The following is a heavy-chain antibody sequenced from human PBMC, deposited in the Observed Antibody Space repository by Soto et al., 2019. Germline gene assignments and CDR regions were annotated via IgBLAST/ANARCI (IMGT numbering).Heavy chain of an antibody. D-gene: IGHD2-8*02. V-gene: IGHV4-4*02. J-gene: IGHJ1*01. Sequence: SEDLSLTYTVSAASIRTNKWWTWLRRPPGKGLEWIGQVYQTGTTKYNPSLRSRVTMSVDKSNNQFSLRVTSVIAADTAVYFCSIAREGNTGFSEYFEQWGQGTPV. CDR2: VYQTGTT. CDR1: AASIRTNKW. CDR3: SIAREGNTGFSEYFEQ.